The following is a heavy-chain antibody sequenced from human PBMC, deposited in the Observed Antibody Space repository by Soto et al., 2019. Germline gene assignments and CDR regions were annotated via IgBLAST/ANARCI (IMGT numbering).Heavy chain of an antibody. CDR2: IYPGDSDT. J-gene: IGHJ5*02. CDR3: ARLLSRIVPAALGWFDP. V-gene: IGHV5-51*01. D-gene: IGHD2-2*01. Sequence: PGESLKISCKGSGYSFTSYWIGWVRQMPGKGLEWMGIIYPGDSDTRYSPSFQGQVTISADKSISTAYLQWSSLKASDTAMYYCARLLSRIVPAALGWFDPWGQGTLVTVSS. CDR1: GYSFTSYW.